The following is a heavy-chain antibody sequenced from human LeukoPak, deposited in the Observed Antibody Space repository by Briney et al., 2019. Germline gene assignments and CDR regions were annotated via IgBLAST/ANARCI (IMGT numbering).Heavy chain of an antibody. CDR3: AKFMLYLNWNSKAFDI. J-gene: IGHJ3*02. Sequence: GGSLRLSCAASGFGVSSNYMSWVRQAPGKGLEWVSVLYASGITKYADSVKGRFTISRDTSDNTLNLQMNGLGAEDSAVYYCAKFMLYLNWNSKAFDIWGQGTMVTVSS. V-gene: IGHV3-66*01. CDR2: LYASGIT. CDR1: GFGVSSNY. D-gene: IGHD1-1*01.